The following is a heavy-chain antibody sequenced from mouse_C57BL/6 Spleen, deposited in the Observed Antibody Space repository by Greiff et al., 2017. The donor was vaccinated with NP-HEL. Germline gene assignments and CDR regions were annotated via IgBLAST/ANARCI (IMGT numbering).Heavy chain of an antibody. CDR2: INPSNGGT. CDR3: ARYEWGVLNY. D-gene: IGHD2-3*01. Sequence: VQLQQPGAELVKPGASVKMSCKASGYTFTSYWITWVKQRPGQGLEWIGNINPSNGGTNYNEKFKSKATLTVDKSSSTAYMQLSSLTSEDSAVYYCARYEWGVLNYWGQGTTLTVSS. V-gene: IGHV1-53*01. CDR1: GYTFTSYW. J-gene: IGHJ2*01.